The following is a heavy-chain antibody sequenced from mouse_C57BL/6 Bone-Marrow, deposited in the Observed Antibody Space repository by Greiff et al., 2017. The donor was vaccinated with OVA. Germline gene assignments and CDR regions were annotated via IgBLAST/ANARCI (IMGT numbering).Heavy chain of an antibody. J-gene: IGHJ3*01. V-gene: IGHV5-12*01. CDR3: SSPDSSGYWFAC. Sequence: EVMLVESGGGLVQPGGSLKLSCAASGFTFSDYYMYWVRQTPEKRLEWVAYISNGGGSTYYPDTVKGRVTISRDNAKNTLYLQMRRLKSEATAMYSFSSPDSSGYWFACWGQGTLVTVSA. CDR2: ISNGGGST. CDR1: GFTFSDYY. D-gene: IGHD3-2*02.